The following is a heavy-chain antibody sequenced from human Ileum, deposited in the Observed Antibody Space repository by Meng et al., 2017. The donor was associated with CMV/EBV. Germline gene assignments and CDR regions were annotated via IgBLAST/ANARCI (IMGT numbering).Heavy chain of an antibody. CDR3: AREEGSSWYWSFDL. CDR2: IYTGGNT. J-gene: IGHJ2*01. V-gene: IGHV4-4*07. CDR1: GGPISSSY. Sequence: QVQLQESGPRLVKPSDTLSLTCTVSGGPISSSYWSWIRQPAGKGLEWIGRIYTGGNTRYNPSFKSRVTMSVDTSKNQFSLKLISVTAADTAVYYCAREEGSSWYWSFDLWGRVTLCSVSS. D-gene: IGHD6-13*01.